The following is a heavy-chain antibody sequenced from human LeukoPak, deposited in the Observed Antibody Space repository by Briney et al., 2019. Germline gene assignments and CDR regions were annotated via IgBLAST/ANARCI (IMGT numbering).Heavy chain of an antibody. D-gene: IGHD6-19*01. V-gene: IGHV3-74*01. J-gene: IGHJ4*02. CDR1: GFSFSSHW. CDR3: ARTIAVNGGDFDY. Sequence: PGGSLRLSCAASGFSFSSHWMHWVRQTPGKGLVWGARINGDGTTSSHADSVKGRFTISRDNAKNTPYLQMNSLRAEDTALYYCARTIAVNGGDFDYWGQGTLVTVSS. CDR2: INGDGTTS.